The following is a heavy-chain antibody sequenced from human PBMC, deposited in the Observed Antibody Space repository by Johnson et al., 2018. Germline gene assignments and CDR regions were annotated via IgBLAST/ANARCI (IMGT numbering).Heavy chain of an antibody. CDR2: IRKKANSYTT. V-gene: IGHV3-72*01. CDR3: YRGANRDQPHLDI. J-gene: IGHJ3*02. CDR1: GFTFSDHY. D-gene: IGHD2-8*01. Sequence: VQLVQSGGGLVQPGGSLRLSCAASGFTFSDHYMDWVRQAPRKGLEWVGRIRKKANSYTTEYAASVIGRFTISRDDSTNPLSLQMNSLKTEDTAMYYCYRGANRDQPHLDIWGQGTMVTVSS.